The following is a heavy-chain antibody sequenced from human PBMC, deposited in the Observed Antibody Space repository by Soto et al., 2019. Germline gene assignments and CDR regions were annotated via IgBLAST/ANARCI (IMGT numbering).Heavy chain of an antibody. J-gene: IGHJ4*02. V-gene: IGHV1-8*01. CDR1: GYTFTSYD. Sequence: QVQLVQSGAEVKKPGASVKVSCKASGYTFTSYDINWVRQATGQGLEWMGWMNPNSGNTAYGQKFQGRVTMTSNTSISTAYMELSILTSEDTAVYYCARERRDGYDNWGQGTLVTVSS. CDR2: MNPNSGNT. D-gene: IGHD5-12*01. CDR3: ARERRDGYDN.